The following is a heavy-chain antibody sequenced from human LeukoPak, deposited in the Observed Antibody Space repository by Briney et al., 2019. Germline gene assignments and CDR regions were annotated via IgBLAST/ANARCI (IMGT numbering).Heavy chain of an antibody. CDR2: IYYSGST. CDR3: ARSQNWGPFDY. J-gene: IGHJ4*02. CDR1: SGSVSSGDYY. Sequence: SETLSLTCTVSSGSVSSGDYYWSWIRQPPGKGLEWIGYIYYSGSTYYNPSLKSRITISVDTSKNQFSLKLSSVTAADTAVYYCARSQNWGPFDYWGQGTLVTVSS. V-gene: IGHV4-30-4*02. D-gene: IGHD7-27*01.